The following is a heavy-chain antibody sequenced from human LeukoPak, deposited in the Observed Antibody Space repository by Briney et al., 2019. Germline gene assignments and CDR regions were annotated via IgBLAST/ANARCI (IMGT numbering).Heavy chain of an antibody. CDR2: ISYDGSNK. J-gene: IGHJ4*02. Sequence: GGSLRLSCAASGFTFSSYGMHWVRQAPGKGLEWVAVISYDGSNKYYADSVKGRFTISRDNSKTTLYLQMNSLRAEDTAVYYCAKGRSRDYSSGWYFDSWGQGTLVTVSS. CDR1: GFTFSSYG. CDR3: AKGRSRDYSSGWYFDS. V-gene: IGHV3-30*18. D-gene: IGHD6-19*01.